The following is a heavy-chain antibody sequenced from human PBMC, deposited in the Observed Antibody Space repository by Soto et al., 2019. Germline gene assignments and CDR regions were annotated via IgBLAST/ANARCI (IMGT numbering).Heavy chain of an antibody. CDR3: ARDKITGLFDY. D-gene: IGHD2-8*02. CDR1: GGSFSRYS. Sequence: SETLSLTCAVYGGSFSRYSWTWIRQPPGTGLEWIGEINHSGSTNYNPSLKSRFTISVDTSKNQFSLKLTSVTAADTAVYYCARDKITGLFDYWGQGALVTVSS. V-gene: IGHV4-34*01. J-gene: IGHJ4*02. CDR2: INHSGST.